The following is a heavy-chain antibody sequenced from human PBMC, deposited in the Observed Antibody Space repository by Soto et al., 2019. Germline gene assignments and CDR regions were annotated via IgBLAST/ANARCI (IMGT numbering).Heavy chain of an antibody. Sequence: QVHLVESGGGVVQPGRSLRLSCAASGLTFSNYAMHWVRQAPGKGLEWVAFISYDGTNRCYPDSVKGRFTISRDNSKNTLYLQMTSLKTEDTAVYYCAREASSTVTTGGGGSAKDYWGQGTLVTVSS. CDR3: AREASSTVTTGGGGSAKDY. CDR1: GLTFSNYA. V-gene: IGHV3-30-3*01. D-gene: IGHD4-17*01. CDR2: ISYDGTNR. J-gene: IGHJ4*02.